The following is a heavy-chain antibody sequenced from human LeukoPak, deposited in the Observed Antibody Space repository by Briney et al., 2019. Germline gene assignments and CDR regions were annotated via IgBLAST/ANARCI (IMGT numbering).Heavy chain of an antibody. Sequence: AGGSLRLSCAASGFTFSRSAMTWVRQGPGTGLEFVASIIYSGGATYYADSVKGRLTISRDNSKNTLYLQMNSLRAEDTALYYCAKDGLYYDGSEHVYYFDSWGQGTLVTVSS. CDR2: IIYSGGAT. J-gene: IGHJ4*02. CDR1: GFTFSRSA. D-gene: IGHD3-22*01. CDR3: AKDGLYYDGSEHVYYFDS. V-gene: IGHV3-23*01.